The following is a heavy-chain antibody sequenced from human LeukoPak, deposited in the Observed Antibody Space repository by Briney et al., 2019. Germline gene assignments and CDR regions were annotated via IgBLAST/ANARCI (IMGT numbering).Heavy chain of an antibody. Sequence: SVTVSCKASGFTFTSSAMQWVRQARGQRLEWIGWIVVGSGNTNYAQKFQERVTITRDMSASTAYMELSSLRSEDTAVYYCARLVDGRWSGTTCYFDYWGQGTLVTVSS. CDR3: ARLVDGRWSGTTCYFDY. CDR1: GFTFTSSA. J-gene: IGHJ4*02. CDR2: IVVGSGNT. D-gene: IGHD3-3*01. V-gene: IGHV1-58*02.